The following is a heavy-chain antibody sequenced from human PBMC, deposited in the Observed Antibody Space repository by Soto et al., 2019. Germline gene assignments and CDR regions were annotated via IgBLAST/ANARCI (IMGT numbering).Heavy chain of an antibody. CDR1: GFTFSSYA. CDR3: ANAGIGYGDSDTCYMWL. CDR2: ISGSGVST. J-gene: IGHJ4*02. Sequence: GSLRLSCAASGFTFSSYAMSWVRQAPGKGLEWVSGISGSGVSTYYADSVRGRFTISRDNSKNTLYLQMNSLRAEDTALYYCANAGIGYGDSDTCYMWLWGQGTLVTVSS. D-gene: IGHD2-2*02. V-gene: IGHV3-23*01.